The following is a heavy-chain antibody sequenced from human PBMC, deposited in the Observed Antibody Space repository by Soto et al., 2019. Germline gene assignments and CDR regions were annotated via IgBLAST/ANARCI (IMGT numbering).Heavy chain of an antibody. CDR3: AKDDGGD. CDR1: GFTFSSYG. Sequence: ESGGGVVQPGRSLRLSCAASGFTFSSYGMHWVRQAPGKGLEWVAVISYDGSNKYYADSVKGRFTISRDNSKNTLYLQMNSLRAEDTAVYYCAKDDGGDWGQGTLVTVSS. D-gene: IGHD4-17*01. CDR2: ISYDGSNK. V-gene: IGHV3-30*18. J-gene: IGHJ4*02.